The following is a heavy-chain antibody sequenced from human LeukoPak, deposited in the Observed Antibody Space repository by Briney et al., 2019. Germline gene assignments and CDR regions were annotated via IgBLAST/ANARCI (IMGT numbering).Heavy chain of an antibody. CDR3: ARVDIVGATTVFDY. J-gene: IGHJ4*02. D-gene: IGHD1-26*01. CDR1: GGSITSYY. CDR2: IYYSRST. V-gene: IGHV4-59*01. Sequence: PSETLSLTCTVSGGSITSYYWSWIRQPPGKGLEGIGYIYYSRSTSYNPSLKSRVSISVDTSKMQVSLKVTSVTAADTAVYYCARVDIVGATTVFDYWGQGTLVTVSS.